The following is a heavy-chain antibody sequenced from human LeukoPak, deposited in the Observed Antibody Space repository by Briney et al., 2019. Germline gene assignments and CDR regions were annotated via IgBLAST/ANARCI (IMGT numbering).Heavy chain of an antibody. CDR2: ISAYNGNT. CDR3: ARDLSPQWLEIDGFDP. V-gene: IGHV1-18*01. Sequence: GASVKVSCKASGGTFSSYGISWVRQAPGQGLEWMGWISAYNGNTNYAQKLQGRVTMTTDTSTGPAYMELRSLRSDDTAVYYCARDLSPQWLEIDGFDPWGQGTLVTVSS. CDR1: GGTFSSYG. J-gene: IGHJ5*02. D-gene: IGHD2-21*01.